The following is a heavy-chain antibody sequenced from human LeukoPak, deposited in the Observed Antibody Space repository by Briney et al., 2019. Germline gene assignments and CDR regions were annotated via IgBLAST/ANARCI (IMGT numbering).Heavy chain of an antibody. CDR2: IYGGGAA. Sequence: GGSLRLSCAASGLNVSTNYMTWLRQAPGKGLEWVSLIYGGGAAYYAESVRGRFIISRDNSKNTLFLQMNSLRAEDTAVYYCVSSSGQQLIPYDYWGQGTHVAVSS. CDR1: GLNVSTNY. V-gene: IGHV3-66*02. J-gene: IGHJ4*02. CDR3: VSSSGQQLIPYDY. D-gene: IGHD6-13*01.